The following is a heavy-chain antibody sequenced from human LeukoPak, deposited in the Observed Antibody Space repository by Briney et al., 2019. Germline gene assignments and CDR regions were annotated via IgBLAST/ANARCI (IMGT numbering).Heavy chain of an antibody. CDR1: GFTFSSYN. Sequence: NPGGSLRLSCAASGFTFSSYNMNWVRQGPGKGLEWVSSISSRSNYIYLADSLKGRFTISRDNAKNSLYLQMNSLRAEDTAMYYCARDRAVYSDSRGYYPDAFDIWGQGTMVTVSS. D-gene: IGHD3-22*01. J-gene: IGHJ3*02. V-gene: IGHV3-21*01. CDR3: ARDRAVYSDSRGYYPDAFDI. CDR2: ISSRSNYI.